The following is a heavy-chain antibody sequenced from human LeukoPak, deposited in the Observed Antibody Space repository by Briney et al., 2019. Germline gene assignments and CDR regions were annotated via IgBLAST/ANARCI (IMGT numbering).Heavy chain of an antibody. V-gene: IGHV1-69*04. CDR3: ARDLVVSCSSTSCSVAPSDF. CDR1: GYTFTSYA. J-gene: IGHJ4*02. CDR2: IIPILGIA. D-gene: IGHD2-2*01. Sequence: ASVKVSCKASGYTFTSYAITWVRQAPGQGLEWMGRIIPILGIATYAQNFQGRVTITADKSTSTAYMELSSLRSEDTAVYYCARDLVVSCSSTSCSVAPSDFWGQGTLVTVSS.